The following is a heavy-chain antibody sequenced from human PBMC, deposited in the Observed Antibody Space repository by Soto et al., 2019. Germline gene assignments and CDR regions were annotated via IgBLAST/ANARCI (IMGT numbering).Heavy chain of an antibody. D-gene: IGHD6-19*01. J-gene: IGHJ6*02. CDR2: IWYDGSNK. CDR3: ARELPYSSGWSPHYYGMDV. Sequence: QVQLVESGGGVVQPGRSLRLSCAASGFTFSSYGMHWVRQAPGKGLEWVAVIWYDGSNKYYADSVKGRFTISRDNSKNTLYLQMNSLRAEDTAVYYCARELPYSSGWSPHYYGMDVWGQGTTVTVSS. CDR1: GFTFSSYG. V-gene: IGHV3-33*01.